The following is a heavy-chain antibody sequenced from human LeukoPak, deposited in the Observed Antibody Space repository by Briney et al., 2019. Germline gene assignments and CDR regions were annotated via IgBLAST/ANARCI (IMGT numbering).Heavy chain of an antibody. CDR2: ISSGGSSI. V-gene: IGHV3-48*03. CDR3: ARRQFYYYGMDV. Sequence: GGSLRLSCAASGFTFNTYEVNWVRQAPGKGLEWVSYISSGGSSIYYADSVKGRFTISRDNAKNSLYLQMNSLRAEDTAVYYCARRQFYYYGMDVWGQGTTVTVSS. J-gene: IGHJ6*02. D-gene: IGHD5-24*01. CDR1: GFTFNTYE.